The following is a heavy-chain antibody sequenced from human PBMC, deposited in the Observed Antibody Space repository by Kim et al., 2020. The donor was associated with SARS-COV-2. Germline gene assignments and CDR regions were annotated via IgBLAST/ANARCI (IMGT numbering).Heavy chain of an antibody. CDR3: ARSDYYGSGNPGYYYGMDV. V-gene: IGHV3-13*01. D-gene: IGHD3-10*01. Sequence: GGSLRLSCAASGFTFSSYDMHWVRQATGKGLEWVSAIGTAGDTYYPGSVKGRFTISRENAKNSLYLQMNSLRAGDTAVYYCARSDYYGSGNPGYYYGMDVWGQGTTVTVSS. J-gene: IGHJ6*02. CDR2: IGTAGDT. CDR1: GFTFSSYD.